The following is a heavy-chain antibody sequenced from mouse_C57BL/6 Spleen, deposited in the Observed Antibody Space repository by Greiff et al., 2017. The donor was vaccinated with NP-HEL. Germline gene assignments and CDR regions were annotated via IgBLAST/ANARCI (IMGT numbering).Heavy chain of an antibody. J-gene: IGHJ4*01. CDR2: ISDGGSYT. CDR3: ARDSNYEGAMDY. D-gene: IGHD2-5*01. Sequence: EVKLQESGGGLVKPGGSLKLSCAASGFTFSSYAMSWVRQTPEKRLEWVATISDGGSYTYYPDNVKGRFTISRDNAKNNLYLQMSHLKSEDTAMYYCARDSNYEGAMDYWGQGTSVTVSS. V-gene: IGHV5-4*01. CDR1: GFTFSSYA.